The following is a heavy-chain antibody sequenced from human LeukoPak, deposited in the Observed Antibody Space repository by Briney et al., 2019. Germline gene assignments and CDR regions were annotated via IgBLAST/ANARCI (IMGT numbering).Heavy chain of an antibody. V-gene: IGHV1-46*01. CDR2: INPSGGST. J-gene: IGHJ4*02. CDR1: GYTFTSYY. Sequence: ASVKVSCKASGYTFTSYYMHWVRQAPGQGLEWMGIINPSGGSTSYAQKFQGRVTTTRDTSTSTVYMELGSLRSEDTAVYYCARDPPGNNDYGDYEYWGQGTLVTVSS. D-gene: IGHD4-17*01. CDR3: ARDPPGNNDYGDYEY.